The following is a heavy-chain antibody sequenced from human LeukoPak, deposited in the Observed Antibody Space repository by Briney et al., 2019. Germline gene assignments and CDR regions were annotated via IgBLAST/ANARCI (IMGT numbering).Heavy chain of an antibody. CDR3: AKDLGDGYTTDAFDI. CDR1: GFTFSSYG. J-gene: IGHJ3*02. Sequence: GGSLRLSCAASGFTFSSYGMHWVRQAPGKGLEWVAVISYDGSNKYYADSVKGRFTISRDNSKNTLYLQMNSLRAEDTAVYYCAKDLGDGYTTDAFDIWGQGTMVTVSS. D-gene: IGHD5-24*01. V-gene: IGHV3-30*18. CDR2: ISYDGSNK.